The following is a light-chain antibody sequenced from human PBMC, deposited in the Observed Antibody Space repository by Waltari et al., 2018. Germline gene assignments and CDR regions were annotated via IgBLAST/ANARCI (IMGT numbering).Light chain of an antibody. V-gene: IGLV3-19*01. CDR1: SLRRYY. CDR2: GQS. CDR3: HSRDSSSTRF. J-gene: IGLJ2*01. Sequence: SSELTQDPTVSVALGQTGRITSQGDSLRRYYPSWYQQRPGQAPILVFYGQSSRPSGIPDRFSGSISGNTASLTITGAQAEDEADYYCHSRDSSSTRFFGGGTRLTV.